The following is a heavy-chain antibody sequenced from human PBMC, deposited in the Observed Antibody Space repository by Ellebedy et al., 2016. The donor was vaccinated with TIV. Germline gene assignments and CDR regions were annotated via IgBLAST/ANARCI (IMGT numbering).Heavy chain of an antibody. CDR3: ARDSLESNYVSRNWFDP. J-gene: IGHJ5*02. V-gene: IGHV1-2*04. CDR1: GYTFTGYY. D-gene: IGHD4-11*01. CDR2: INPNSGGT. Sequence: ASVKVSXXASGYTFTGYYMHWVRQAPGQGLEWMGWINPNSGGTNYAQKFQGWVTMTRDTSISTAYMELSRLRSDDTAVYYCARDSLESNYVSRNWFDPWGQGTLVTVSS.